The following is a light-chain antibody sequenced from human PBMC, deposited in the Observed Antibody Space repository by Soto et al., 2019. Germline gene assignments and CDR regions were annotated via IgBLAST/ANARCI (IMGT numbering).Light chain of an antibody. CDR1: QSISSN. CDR2: GIS. V-gene: IGKV3-20*01. Sequence: EIVLTQSPGTLSLSPGERATLSCRASQSISSNLVWYQQKPGQAPRLLIYGISKRAAGIPDRFTGSGSGTDFTLTIDGLEPEDFAVYYCQQYTQSLWTFGQGTKVDIK. J-gene: IGKJ1*01. CDR3: QQYTQSLWT.